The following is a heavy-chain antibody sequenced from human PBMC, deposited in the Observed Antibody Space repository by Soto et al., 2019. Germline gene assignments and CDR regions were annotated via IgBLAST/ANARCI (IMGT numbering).Heavy chain of an antibody. CDR3: ARERNYDSSGYSYYYGMDV. D-gene: IGHD3-22*01. CDR1: GGSISSGGYY. V-gene: IGHV4-31*03. Sequence: QVQLQESGPGLVKPSQTLSLTCTVSGGSISSGGYYWSWIRQHPGKGLEWIGYIYYSGSTYYNPSLKSRVTISVDTAKNQFSLKLSSGTAADTAVYYCARERNYDSSGYSYYYGMDVWGQGTTVTVSS. J-gene: IGHJ6*02. CDR2: IYYSGST.